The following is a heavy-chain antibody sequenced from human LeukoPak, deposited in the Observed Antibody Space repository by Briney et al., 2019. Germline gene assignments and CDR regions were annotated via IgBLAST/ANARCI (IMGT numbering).Heavy chain of an antibody. J-gene: IGHJ6*03. V-gene: IGHV3-74*01. CDR1: GFSFSSYW. CDR3: ASYYEYSSSDYYYYMDV. D-gene: IGHD6-6*01. CDR2: INSDGSTT. Sequence: GGSLRLSCAASGFSFSSYWMHWVRQAPGKGLVWVSRINSDGSTTIYADSVKGRFTISRDNSKNTLYLQMNSLRAEDTAAYYCASYYEYSSSDYYYYMDVWGKGTTVTVSS.